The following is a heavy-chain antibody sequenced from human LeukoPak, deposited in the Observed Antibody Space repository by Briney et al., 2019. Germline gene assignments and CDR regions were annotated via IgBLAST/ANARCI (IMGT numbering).Heavy chain of an antibody. Sequence: GGSLRLSCSVSGFTVSSNYMSWVRQAPRQGLEWVSVIYSGGSTYYADSVKGRFTISRDNSKNTLYLKMNSLRAEDRAVYYCARGGMDVWGQGTTVTVSS. CDR2: IYSGGST. CDR3: ARGGMDV. CDR1: GFTVSSNY. J-gene: IGHJ6*02. V-gene: IGHV3-66*01.